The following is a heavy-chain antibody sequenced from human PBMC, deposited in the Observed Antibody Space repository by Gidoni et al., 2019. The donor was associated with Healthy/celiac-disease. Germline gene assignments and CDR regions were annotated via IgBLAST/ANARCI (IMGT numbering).Heavy chain of an antibody. Sequence: EVQLVQSGAEVKKPGESLRISCEGSGDSFTSYWISWVRQMPGNGLEWMGRIDPSDSYTTYSPSFQGHVTISADKSTSTAYLQWSSLKASDTAMYYCARQKGGHERVRFDPWGQGTLVTVSS. CDR2: IDPSDSYT. CDR1: GDSFTSYW. V-gene: IGHV5-10-1*01. D-gene: IGHD1-26*01. CDR3: ARQKGGHERVRFDP. J-gene: IGHJ5*02.